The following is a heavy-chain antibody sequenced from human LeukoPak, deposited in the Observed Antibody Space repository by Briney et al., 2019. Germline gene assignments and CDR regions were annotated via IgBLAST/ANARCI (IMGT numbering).Heavy chain of an antibody. CDR2: ISAYNGNT. Sequence: ASVKVSCKASGYTFTSYGISWVRQAPGQGLEWMGWISAYNGNTNYAQKLQGRVTMTRDTSTSTVYMELSSLRSEDTAVYYCALLVGATDFDYWGQGTLVTVSS. V-gene: IGHV1-18*01. D-gene: IGHD1-26*01. CDR1: GYTFTSYG. CDR3: ALLVGATDFDY. J-gene: IGHJ4*02.